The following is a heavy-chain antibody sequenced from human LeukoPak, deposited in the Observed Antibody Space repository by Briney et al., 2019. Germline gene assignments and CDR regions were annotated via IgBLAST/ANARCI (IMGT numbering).Heavy chain of an antibody. CDR1: SGSISTSNYY. CDR3: ARGRYSYGYDVDNNWFDP. Sequence: SETLSLTCTVSSGSISTSNYYWGWVRQPPGKALEWIGNIFYSGSTYYSPSLKSRVTISVDTSKNQFSLKLSSVTAADTAVYYCARGRYSYGYDVDNNWFDPWGQGTLVTVSS. D-gene: IGHD5-18*01. J-gene: IGHJ5*02. CDR2: IFYSGST. V-gene: IGHV4-39*07.